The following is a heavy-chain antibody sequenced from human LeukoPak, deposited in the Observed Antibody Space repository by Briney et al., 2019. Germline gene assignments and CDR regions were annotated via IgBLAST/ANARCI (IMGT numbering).Heavy chain of an antibody. CDR1: GYSFTSYW. CDR2: IDPSDSYT. Sequence: GESLRISCKGSGYSFTSYWISWVRQMPGKGREWMGRIDPSDSYTNYSPSFQGHVTISADKSISTAYLQWSSLKASDTAMYYCARRFYDSSGYYQNWFDPWGQGTLITVSS. CDR3: ARRFYDSSGYYQNWFDP. D-gene: IGHD3-22*01. J-gene: IGHJ5*02. V-gene: IGHV5-10-1*01.